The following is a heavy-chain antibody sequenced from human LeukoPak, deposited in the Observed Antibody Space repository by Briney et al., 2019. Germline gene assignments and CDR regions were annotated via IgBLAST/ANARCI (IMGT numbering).Heavy chain of an antibody. V-gene: IGHV4-38-2*02. Sequence: SETLSLTCTVSGYSISSGYYWSWIRPPPGKGLESIATIHHSGVTYYNPSLKSRVTMSVDTSKNQSSLKLGSVTAASTAVYYCARYTANTAGYSFDFWGRGALVTVSS. D-gene: IGHD3-22*01. J-gene: IGHJ4*02. CDR3: ARYTANTAGYSFDF. CDR1: GYSISSGYY. CDR2: IHHSGVT.